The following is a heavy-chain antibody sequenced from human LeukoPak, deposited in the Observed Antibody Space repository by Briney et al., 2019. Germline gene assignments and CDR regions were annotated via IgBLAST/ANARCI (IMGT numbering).Heavy chain of an antibody. V-gene: IGHV3-74*01. D-gene: IGHD6-13*01. J-gene: IGHJ4*02. CDR3: ANRGRIAAAGQFDY. CDR2: INSDGSTT. CDR1: GFTFSGYW. Sequence: GGSLRLSCAASGFTFSGYWMHWVRQAPGKGLVWVSRINSDGSTTSYADSVKGRFTISRDNSKNTLYLQMNSLRAEDTAVYHCANRGRIAAAGQFDYWGQGTLVTVSS.